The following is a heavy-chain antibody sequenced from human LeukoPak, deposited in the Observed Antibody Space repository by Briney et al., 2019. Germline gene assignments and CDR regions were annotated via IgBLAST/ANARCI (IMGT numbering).Heavy chain of an antibody. CDR1: GFTFSSYG. Sequence: GGSLRLSCAASGFTFSSYGMHWVRQAPGKGLEWVAVISYDGSNKYYADSVKGRFTISRDNSKNTLYLQMNSLRSDDTAVYYCARDTNWNDHYYYYGMDVWGQGTTVTVSS. CDR3: ARDTNWNDHYYYYGMDV. V-gene: IGHV3-30*03. CDR2: ISYDGSNK. D-gene: IGHD1-20*01. J-gene: IGHJ6*02.